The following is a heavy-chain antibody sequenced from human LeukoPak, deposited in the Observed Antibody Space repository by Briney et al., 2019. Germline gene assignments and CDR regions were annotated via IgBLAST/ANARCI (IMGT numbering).Heavy chain of an antibody. V-gene: IGHV1-24*01. CDR3: GYSSSSYYYYGIDV. CDR2: FDPEDGET. Sequence: ASVKVSCKVSGYTLTELSMHWVRQAPGKGLEWMGGFDPEDGETIYAQKFQGRVTMTEDTSTDTAYMELSSLRSEDTAVYHCGYSSSSYYYYGIDVWGQGTTVTVS. J-gene: IGHJ6*02. CDR1: GYTLTELS. D-gene: IGHD6-13*01.